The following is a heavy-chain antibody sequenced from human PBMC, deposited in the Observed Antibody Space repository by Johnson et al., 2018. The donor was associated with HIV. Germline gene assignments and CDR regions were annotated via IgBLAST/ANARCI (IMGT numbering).Heavy chain of an antibody. J-gene: IGHJ3*02. V-gene: IGHV3-72*01. CDR2: TRNKANSYTT. CDR1: VFTFSDHY. CDR3: AKAYHSVNDAFDI. Sequence: VQLVESGGGVVQPGRSLRVSCAASVFTFSDHYMDWVRQAPGKGLEWVGRTRNKANSYTTEYAASVTGRFTISRDDSKNSLYLQMNSLRAEDTALYYCAKAYHSVNDAFDIWGQGTMVTVSS.